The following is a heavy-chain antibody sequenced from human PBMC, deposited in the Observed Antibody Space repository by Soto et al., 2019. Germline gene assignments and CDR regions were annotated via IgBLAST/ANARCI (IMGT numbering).Heavy chain of an antibody. Sequence: QVQLVDSGGGLVKPGGSLRLSCTASGFTLTNYFVSWIRQAPGKGLEWIAYINNRGSAIYYTDSVKGRFAISRDNAKNSLFLQMDSMRDEDTAVYYCESQVWSHDAFDVWGRGTMVNVSS. CDR2: INNRGSAI. V-gene: IGHV3-11*01. CDR3: ESQVWSHDAFDV. J-gene: IGHJ3*01. D-gene: IGHD2-8*02. CDR1: GFTLTNYF.